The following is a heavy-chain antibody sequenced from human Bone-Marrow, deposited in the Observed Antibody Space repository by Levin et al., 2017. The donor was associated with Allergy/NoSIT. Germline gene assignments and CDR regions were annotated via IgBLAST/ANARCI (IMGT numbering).Heavy chain of an antibody. CDR1: GFIFNIYA. J-gene: IGHJ3*01. Sequence: GGSLRLSCSASGFIFNIYAMNWVRQAPGKGLEWVSTISGNRDTTFYADSVRGRFTISRDNSKNTLYLQMDSLRAEDTAVYFCARTYCSGGSCYPHHAFDVWGQGTVVTVSS. CDR3: ARTYCSGGSCYPHHAFDV. CDR2: ISGNRDTT. D-gene: IGHD2-15*01. V-gene: IGHV3-23*01.